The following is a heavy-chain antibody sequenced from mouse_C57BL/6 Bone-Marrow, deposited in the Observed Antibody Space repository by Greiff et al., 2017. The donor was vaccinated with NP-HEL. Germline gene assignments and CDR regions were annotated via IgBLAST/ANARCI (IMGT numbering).Heavy chain of an antibody. V-gene: IGHV2-2*01. Sequence: QVQLKESGPGLVQPSQSLSITCTVSGFSLTSYGVHWVRQSPGKGLEWLGVIWSGGSTDYNASFISRLSISKDNSKSQVFFKMNRLQADDTAIYYCARNDYDYDVGFAYWGQGTLVTVSA. CDR3: ARNDYDYDVGFAY. D-gene: IGHD2-4*01. CDR2: IWSGGST. CDR1: GFSLTSYG. J-gene: IGHJ3*01.